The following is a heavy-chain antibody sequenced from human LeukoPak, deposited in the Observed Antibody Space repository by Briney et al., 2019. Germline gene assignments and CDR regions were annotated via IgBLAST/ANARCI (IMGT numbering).Heavy chain of an antibody. J-gene: IGHJ3*02. CDR1: GGSFSGYY. Sequence: SETLSLTCAVYGGSFSGYYWSWIRQPPGKGLEWIGEINHSGSTNYNPSLKSRVTISVDTSKNQFSLKLSSVTAADTAVYYCALAEAAAASHDAFDIWGQGTMVTVSS. V-gene: IGHV4-34*01. CDR3: ALAEAAAASHDAFDI. CDR2: INHSGST. D-gene: IGHD6-13*01.